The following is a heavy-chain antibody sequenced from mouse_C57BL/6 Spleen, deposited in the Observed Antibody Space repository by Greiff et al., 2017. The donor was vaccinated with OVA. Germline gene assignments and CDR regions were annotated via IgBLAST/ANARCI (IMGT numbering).Heavy chain of an antibody. J-gene: IGHJ1*03. V-gene: IGHV5-2*01. CDR3: ARKADYYGSSFWYFDV. CDR1: EYEFPSHD. Sequence: EVMLVESGGGLVQPGESLKLSCESDEYEFPSHDMSWVRKTPEKRLELVAAINSDGGSTYYPDTMERRFIISRDNTKKTLYLQMSSLRSEDTALYYCARKADYYGSSFWYFDVWGTGTTVTVSS. CDR2: INSDGGST. D-gene: IGHD1-1*01.